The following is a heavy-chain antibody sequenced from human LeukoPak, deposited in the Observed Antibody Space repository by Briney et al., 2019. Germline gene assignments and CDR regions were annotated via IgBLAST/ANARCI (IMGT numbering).Heavy chain of an antibody. Sequence: GGSLRLSCAASGFTFSSYGMHWVRQAPGKGLEWVAFIRYDGGNKYYADSVKGRFTISRDNSKNTLYLQMNSLRAEDTAVYYCAKDDLDIVVVPAAIPGAALDIWGQGTMVTVSS. CDR2: IRYDGGNK. V-gene: IGHV3-30*02. CDR3: AKDDLDIVVVPAAIPGAALDI. J-gene: IGHJ3*02. CDR1: GFTFSSYG. D-gene: IGHD2-2*02.